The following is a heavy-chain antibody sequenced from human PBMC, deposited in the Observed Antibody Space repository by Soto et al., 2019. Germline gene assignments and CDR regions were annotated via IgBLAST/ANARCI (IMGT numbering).Heavy chain of an antibody. V-gene: IGHV3-48*02. Sequence: EVQLVESGGGLVQPGGSLRLSCAASGFTFNTYSMNWVRQTPGKGLEWVSYITSGSTRILYADSVQGRFTISRDNAKNSLYLQMTSLRDDDAAIYSCTRDPHALDFWGQGTRVIVSS. CDR1: GFTFNTYS. J-gene: IGHJ4*02. CDR3: TRDPHALDF. CDR2: ITSGSTRI. D-gene: IGHD2-2*01.